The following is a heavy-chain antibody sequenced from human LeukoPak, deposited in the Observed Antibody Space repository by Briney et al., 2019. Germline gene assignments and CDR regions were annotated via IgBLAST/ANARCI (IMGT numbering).Heavy chain of an antibody. CDR1: GGSFSGYY. V-gene: IGHV4-34*01. Sequence: TSETLSLTCAVYGGSFSGYYWSWIRQPPGKGLEWIGEINHSGSTNYNPSLKSRVTISVDTSKNQFSLKLSSVTAADTAVYYCARGRDYYGSGRPPDYWGQETLVTVSS. CDR2: INHSGST. D-gene: IGHD3-10*01. J-gene: IGHJ4*02. CDR3: ARGRDYYGSGRPPDY.